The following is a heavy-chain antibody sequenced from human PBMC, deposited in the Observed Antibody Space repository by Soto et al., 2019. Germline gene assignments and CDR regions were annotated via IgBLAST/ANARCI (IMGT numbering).Heavy chain of an antibody. J-gene: IGHJ6*02. V-gene: IGHV4-39*01. CDR1: GGCISSSSSY. D-gene: IGHD3-9*01. Sequence: SETLSLTCTVSGGCISSSSSYWGWIRQPQGKGREWIGSIYYSGSTYYNPCLKSRVTISVDTSKNQFSLKLSSVTAADTAVYYCATTYYDILTGYFGMVVWGQGTTVTVS. CDR3: ATTYYDILTGYFGMVV. CDR2: IYYSGST.